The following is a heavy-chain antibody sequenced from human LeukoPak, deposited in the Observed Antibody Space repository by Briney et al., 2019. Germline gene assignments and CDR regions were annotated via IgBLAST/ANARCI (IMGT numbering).Heavy chain of an antibody. Sequence: SGPALVKPTQTLTLTCTFSGFSLSTNSMCVSWIPQPPGKALEWLARIGWVDDKYYSTSLKARLTISKDTSKNQVVLTMTNMDPVDTATYYCARMITLSDGRYSSKTLDYWGQGTLVTVSS. CDR3: ARMITLSDGRYSSKTLDY. D-gene: IGHD1-26*01. V-gene: IGHV2-70*11. CDR1: GFSLSTNSMC. J-gene: IGHJ4*02. CDR2: IGWVDDK.